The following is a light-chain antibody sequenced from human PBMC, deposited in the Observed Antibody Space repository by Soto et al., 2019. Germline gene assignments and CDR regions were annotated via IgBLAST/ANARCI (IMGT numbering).Light chain of an antibody. J-gene: IGKJ1*01. CDR1: QSISSN. V-gene: IGKV3-15*01. CDR2: GAN. CDR3: QQYNNWPRT. Sequence: EIVVTQSPATLSVSPGERVTLSCGASQSISSNLAWYQQKPGQAPRLLIYGANTRATGVAARFSGSGSGTEFTLTISSLQSEDFAVYYCQQYNNWPRTFGQGTKVEI.